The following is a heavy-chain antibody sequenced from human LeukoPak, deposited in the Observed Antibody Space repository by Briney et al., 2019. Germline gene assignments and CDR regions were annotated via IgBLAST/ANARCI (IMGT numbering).Heavy chain of an antibody. Sequence: PSETLSLTCTVSGVSLSSSYSYWGWVRQPPGMGLEWLGSIYYTGNTYYNASLKSQVSISIDTSKNQFSLKLTSVTAADTAVYYCARQTGSGLFILPGGQGTLVTVSS. D-gene: IGHD3/OR15-3a*01. CDR1: GVSLSSSYSY. CDR3: ARQTGSGLFILP. CDR2: IYYTGNT. V-gene: IGHV4-39*01. J-gene: IGHJ4*02.